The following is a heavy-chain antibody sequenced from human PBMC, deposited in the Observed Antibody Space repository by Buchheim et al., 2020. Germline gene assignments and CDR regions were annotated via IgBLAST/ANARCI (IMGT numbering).Heavy chain of an antibody. V-gene: IGHV3-33*01. CDR3: ARENPRGGAVAGSDDYYGMDV. CDR2: IWNDGSNR. CDR1: GFIFSAYG. D-gene: IGHD6-19*01. Sequence: QVQLVESGGGVVQPGRSLRLSCAASGFIFSAYGMQWVRQAPGKGLEWVAVIWNDGSNRYYADSVKGRFTISRDNSKNTLYLQMNSLRVEDTAVYYCARENPRGGAVAGSDDYYGMDVWGQGTT. J-gene: IGHJ6*02.